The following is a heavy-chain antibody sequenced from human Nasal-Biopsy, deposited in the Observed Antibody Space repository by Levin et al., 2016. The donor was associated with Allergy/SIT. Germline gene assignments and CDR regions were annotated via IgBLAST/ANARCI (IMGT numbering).Heavy chain of an antibody. CDR3: ARVGDWYGEGNYYGLDV. CDR1: GYAFTSYY. Sequence: ASVKVSCKASGYAFTSYYITWVRQAPGQGLEWMGWVSAYNGRTNYAQKFQDRVTMTTDTSTRTAYMDLRSLRSDDTAVFYCARVGDWYGEGNYYGLDVWGQGTTVIVSS. J-gene: IGHJ6*02. CDR2: VSAYNGRT. D-gene: IGHD3-10*01. V-gene: IGHV1-18*01.